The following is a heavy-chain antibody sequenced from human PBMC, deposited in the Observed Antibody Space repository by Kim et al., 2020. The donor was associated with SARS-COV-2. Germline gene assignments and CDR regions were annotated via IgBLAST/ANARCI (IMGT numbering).Heavy chain of an antibody. Sequence: GGSLRLSCVATGFAFRTYTMNWVCQVPGKGLEWVSSISVSSGYIYYPDSVKGRFFVSRDNAKNSLYLQMNSLRAEDSGIYYCTRDVIVSQQAALMVGDWWGQGTLVTVS. CDR3: TRDVIVSQQAALMVGDW. CDR2: ISVSSGYI. D-gene: IGHD1-26*01. J-gene: IGHJ4*01. V-gene: IGHV3-21*01. CDR1: GFAFRTYT.